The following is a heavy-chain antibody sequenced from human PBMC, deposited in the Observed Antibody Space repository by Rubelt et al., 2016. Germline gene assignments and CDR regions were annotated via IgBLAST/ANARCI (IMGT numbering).Heavy chain of an antibody. CDR2: ISHSGGT. V-gene: IGHV4-39*07. CDR3: ARKTYGYRANWFDP. J-gene: IGHJ5*02. D-gene: IGHD5-18*01. Sequence: QLQLQESGPELVKPSETLSLTCTVSSGSVSSADHYWGWIRQPPGKGLEWIGTISHSGGTFYSPSLKSRVTISADTSKNHCSLRLSSVTAADTAVYYCARKTYGYRANWFDPWGQGTLVTVSS. CDR1: SGSVSSADHY.